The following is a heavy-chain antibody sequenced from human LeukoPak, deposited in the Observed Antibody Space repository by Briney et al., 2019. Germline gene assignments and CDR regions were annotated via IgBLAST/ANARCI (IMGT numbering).Heavy chain of an antibody. CDR3: ARLLAVWALDY. V-gene: IGHV4-61*02. J-gene: IGHJ4*02. CDR2: IYTSGST. D-gene: IGHD3-3*02. Sequence: SQTLSLTCTVSGGSIRSGSYYWSWIRQPAGKGLEWIGRIYTSGSTNYNPSLKSRVTISVDTSKNQFSLKLSSVTAADTAVYYCARLLAVWALDYWGQGTLVTVSS. CDR1: GGSIRSGSYY.